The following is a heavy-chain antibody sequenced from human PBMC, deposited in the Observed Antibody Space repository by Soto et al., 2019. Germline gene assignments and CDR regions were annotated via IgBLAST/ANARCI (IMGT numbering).Heavy chain of an antibody. Sequence: GGSLRLSCAASGFTFSSYEMNWVRQAPGKXLEWVSYISSSGSTIYYADSVKGRFTISRDNAKNSLYLQMNSLRAEDTAVYYCARVSSYCSGGSCYSWYYGMDVWGQGTTVTVSS. CDR1: GFTFSSYE. J-gene: IGHJ6*02. D-gene: IGHD2-15*01. CDR2: ISSSGSTI. V-gene: IGHV3-48*03. CDR3: ARVSSYCSGGSCYSWYYGMDV.